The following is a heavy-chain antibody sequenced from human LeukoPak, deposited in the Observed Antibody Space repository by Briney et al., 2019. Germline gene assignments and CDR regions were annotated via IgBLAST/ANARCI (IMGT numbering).Heavy chain of an antibody. V-gene: IGHV3-15*01. CDR3: STDWSSSSH. CDR1: GFTFTTAW. D-gene: IGHD6-13*01. J-gene: IGHJ4*02. Sequence: GGSLRLSCAASGFTFTTAWMGWVRQAPGKGLEWVGRIKGTNDGGTADYAAPVKGRFIISRDDSKNTLYLQMNSLKTEDTAVYYCSTDWSSSSHWGQGSLVTVSS. CDR2: IKGTNDGGTA.